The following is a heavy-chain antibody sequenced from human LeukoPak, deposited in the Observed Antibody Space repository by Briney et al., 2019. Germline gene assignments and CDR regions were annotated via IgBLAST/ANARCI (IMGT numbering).Heavy chain of an antibody. CDR2: ISGSGGST. CDR3: AKIVLLWFGELS. D-gene: IGHD3-10*01. CDR1: GFTFSSSA. Sequence: GGSLRLSCAASGFTFSSSAMSWVRQAPGKGLEWVSVISGSGGSTYYADSVKGRFTISRDNSKNTLYLQMNSLRAEDTAVYYCAKIVLLWFGELSWGQGTLVTVSS. J-gene: IGHJ5*02. V-gene: IGHV3-23*01.